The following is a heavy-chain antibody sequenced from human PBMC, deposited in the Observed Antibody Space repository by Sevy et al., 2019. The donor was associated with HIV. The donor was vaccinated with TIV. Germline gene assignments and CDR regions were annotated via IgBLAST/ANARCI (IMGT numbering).Heavy chain of an antibody. Sequence: SENLSLTCTVSGGSMNLYFWSWIRQSPGKGLEWIGYIYNSGSTNYNPSLRSRVTISVDTSKNHFSLKLTSVTAVDTAVYYCARESIGSIGDFDYWGQGILVTVSS. CDR2: IYNSGST. J-gene: IGHJ4*02. V-gene: IGHV4-59*01. CDR3: ARESIGSIGDFDY. CDR1: GGSMNLYF. D-gene: IGHD6-6*01.